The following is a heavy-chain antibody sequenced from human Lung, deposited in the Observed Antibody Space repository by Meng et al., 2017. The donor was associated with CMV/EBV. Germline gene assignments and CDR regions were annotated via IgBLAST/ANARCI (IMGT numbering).Heavy chain of an antibody. CDR1: GYSFTSYW. CDR2: IYPGDADT. J-gene: IGHJ6*02. V-gene: IGHV5-51*01. D-gene: IGHD1-7*01. Sequence: GSXRLXCKGSGYSFTSYWICWVRQMPRKDREWMGSIYPGDADTRYSPSFQGQVTISADKSISTDYLQWSSLTASDTAMYYCAGVGVQAIGINGTRDYYYYYGMDVWXQGTTVTVSS. CDR3: AGVGVQAIGINGTRDYYYYYGMDV.